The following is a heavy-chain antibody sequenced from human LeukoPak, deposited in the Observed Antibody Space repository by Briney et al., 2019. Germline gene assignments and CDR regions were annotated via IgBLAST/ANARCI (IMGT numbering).Heavy chain of an antibody. Sequence: PSETLSLTCTVSGGSISSSSYYWGWIRQPPGKGLEWIGSIYYSGSTYYNPSLKSRVTISVDTSKNQFSLKLSSVTAADTAVYYCARQRLIRGYSYVDYWGQGTLVTVSS. D-gene: IGHD5-18*01. CDR2: IYYSGST. CDR3: ARQRLIRGYSYVDY. V-gene: IGHV4-39*07. J-gene: IGHJ4*02. CDR1: GGSISSSSYY.